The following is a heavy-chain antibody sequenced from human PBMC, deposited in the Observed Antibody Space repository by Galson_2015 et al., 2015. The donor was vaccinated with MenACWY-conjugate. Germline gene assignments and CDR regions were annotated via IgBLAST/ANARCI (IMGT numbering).Heavy chain of an antibody. D-gene: IGHD1-26*01. J-gene: IGHJ6*02. CDR3: ARHPPGGRGMDV. CDR2: ISPGDSNT. V-gene: IGHV5-51*01. Sequence: QSGAEVKKPGESLKISCKTTGYSFTTYWIAWVRQVPGTGLEWMGLISPGDSNTRYSPSFQGQVTISADKSISTAYLQWSSLKASDTAMYYCARHPPGGRGMDVWGRGTTATVSS. CDR1: GYSFTTYW.